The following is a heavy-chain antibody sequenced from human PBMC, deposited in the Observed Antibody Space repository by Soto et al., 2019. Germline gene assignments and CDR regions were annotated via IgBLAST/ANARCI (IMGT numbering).Heavy chain of an antibody. V-gene: IGHV3-21*01. D-gene: IGHD3-10*01. CDR1: GFTFNDYS. CDR3: ARDFRMVQGYAFDL. J-gene: IGHJ3*01. Sequence: EVQLVESGGGLVKAGGSLRLSCAASGFTFNDYSMNWVRQAPGKGLEWVSSISRINYIYYADSVRGRLTISRDDDQNSLYLQMDSLRDEDTAVYYCARDFRMVQGYAFDLWGRGTMVTVSS. CDR2: ISRINYI.